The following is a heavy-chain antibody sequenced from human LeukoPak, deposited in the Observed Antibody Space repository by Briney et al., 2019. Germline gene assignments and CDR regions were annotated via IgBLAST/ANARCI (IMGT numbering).Heavy chain of an antibody. CDR1: GGSISSSNW. Sequence: SETLSLTCAVSGGSISSSNWWSWVRQPPGKGLEWIGEIYHSGSTNYNPSLKSRVTISVDKSKNQFSLKLSSVTAADTAVYYCARDAVPGSVYSGGSCYSEVFGMDVWGQGTTVTVSS. J-gene: IGHJ6*02. CDR3: ARDAVPGSVYSGGSCYSEVFGMDV. CDR2: IYHSGST. D-gene: IGHD2-15*01. V-gene: IGHV4-4*02.